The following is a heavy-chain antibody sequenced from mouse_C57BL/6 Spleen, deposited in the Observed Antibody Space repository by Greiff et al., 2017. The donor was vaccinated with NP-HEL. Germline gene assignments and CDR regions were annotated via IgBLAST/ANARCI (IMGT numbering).Heavy chain of an antibody. Sequence: EVQLQQSGPELVKPGASVKISCKASGYTFTDYYMNWVKQSHGKSLEWIGDINPNNGGTSYNQKFKGKATLTVDKSSSTAYMELRSLTSEDSAVYYCARGITTVVASFDYWGQGTTLTVSS. D-gene: IGHD1-1*01. CDR1: GYTFTDYY. V-gene: IGHV1-26*01. CDR2: INPNNGGT. CDR3: ARGITTVVASFDY. J-gene: IGHJ2*01.